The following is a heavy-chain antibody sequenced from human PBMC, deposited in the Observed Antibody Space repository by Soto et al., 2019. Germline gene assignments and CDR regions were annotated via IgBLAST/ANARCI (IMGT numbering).Heavy chain of an antibody. V-gene: IGHV1-3*01. CDR2: INAGNGNT. Sequence: ASVKVSCKASGYTFTSYAMHWVRQAPGQRLEWMGWINAGNGNTKYSQKFQGRVTITRDTSASTAYMELSSLRSEDTAVYYCARDLDSSGWSKYCQHWGQGTLVTFSS. J-gene: IGHJ1*01. CDR1: GYTFTSYA. CDR3: ARDLDSSGWSKYCQH. D-gene: IGHD6-19*01.